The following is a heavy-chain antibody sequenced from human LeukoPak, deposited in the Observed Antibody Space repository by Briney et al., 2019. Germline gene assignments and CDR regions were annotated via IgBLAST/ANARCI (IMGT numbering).Heavy chain of an antibody. V-gene: IGHV4-59*07. CDR3: ARAPAGRGYYYYYGMDV. CDR1: GGSISSYY. Sequence: SDTLSLTCTVSGGSISSYYWSWIRQPPGKGLEWIGYIYYSGSTNYNPSLTSRVTISVDTSKNQFSLKLSSVTAADTAVYYCARAPAGRGYYYYYGMDVWGQGTTVTVS. CDR2: IYYSGST. D-gene: IGHD2-2*01. J-gene: IGHJ6*02.